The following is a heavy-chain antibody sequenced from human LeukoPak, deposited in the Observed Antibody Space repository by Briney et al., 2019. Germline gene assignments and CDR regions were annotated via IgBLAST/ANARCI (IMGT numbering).Heavy chain of an antibody. CDR1: GYTFTGYY. J-gene: IGHJ4*02. Sequence: ASVKVSCKASGYTFTGYYIHWVRQAPGQGPEWMGWIKPNSGGTNYAQKFQGRVTMTRDTSISTAYMELTRLRSDDTAVYYCARDLKLIAEFDYWGQGTLVTVSS. CDR3: ARDLKLIAEFDY. D-gene: IGHD2-15*01. CDR2: IKPNSGGT. V-gene: IGHV1-2*02.